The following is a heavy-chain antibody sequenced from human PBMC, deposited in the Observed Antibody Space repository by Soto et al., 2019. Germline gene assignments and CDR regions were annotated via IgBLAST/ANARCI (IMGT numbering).Heavy chain of an antibody. J-gene: IGHJ4*02. CDR3: ARGRYGDY. Sequence: QVNLVQSGAEVKKPGASVKVSCKGSGYDFTTYGITWVRQAPGQGLEWMAWISAHNGNTEYAQKLQGRVTVTRDTSTRTAYMELRSLRSDDTAVYYCARGRYGDYWGQGDLVTVSS. CDR2: ISAHNGNT. V-gene: IGHV1-18*01. D-gene: IGHD1-1*01. CDR1: GYDFTTYG.